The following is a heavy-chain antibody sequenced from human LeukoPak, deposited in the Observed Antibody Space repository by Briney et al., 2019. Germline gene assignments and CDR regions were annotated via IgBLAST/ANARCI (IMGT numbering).Heavy chain of an antibody. J-gene: IGHJ4*02. V-gene: IGHV3-74*01. CDR2: INSDGSST. CDR3: AKDRLYYGSGSYGVWDY. Sequence: GGSLRLSCAASGFTFSSYWMHWVRQAPGKGLVWVSRINSDGSSTSYADSVKGRFTISRDNAKNTLYLQMNSLRAEDTAVYYCAKDRLYYGSGSYGVWDYWGQGTLVTVSS. CDR1: GFTFSSYW. D-gene: IGHD3-10*01.